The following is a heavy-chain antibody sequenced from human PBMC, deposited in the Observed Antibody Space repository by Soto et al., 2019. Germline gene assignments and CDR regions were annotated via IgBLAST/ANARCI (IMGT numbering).Heavy chain of an antibody. CDR2: INPSGGST. J-gene: IGHJ6*02. Sequence: ASVKVSCKASGYTFTSYYMHWVRQAPGQGLEWMGIINPSGGSTSYAQKFQGRVTMTRDTSTSTVYMELSSLRSEDTAVYYCARDEATAAAGPPTGMDVWGQGTTVTVSS. V-gene: IGHV1-46*03. D-gene: IGHD6-13*01. CDR1: GYTFTSYY. CDR3: ARDEATAAAGPPTGMDV.